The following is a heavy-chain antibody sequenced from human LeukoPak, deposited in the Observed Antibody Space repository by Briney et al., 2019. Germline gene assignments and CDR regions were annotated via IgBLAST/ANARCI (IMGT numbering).Heavy chain of an antibody. V-gene: IGHV4-31*03. CDR2: IYYSGST. CDR1: GGSISSGGYY. CDR3: ASGYSSSYYFDY. D-gene: IGHD6-13*01. J-gene: IGHJ4*02. Sequence: SETLFLTCTVSGGSISSGGYYWSWIRQHPGKGLEWIGYIYYSGSTYYNPSLKSRVTISVDTSKNQFSLKLSSVTAADTAVYYCASGYSSSYYFDYWGQGTLVTVSS.